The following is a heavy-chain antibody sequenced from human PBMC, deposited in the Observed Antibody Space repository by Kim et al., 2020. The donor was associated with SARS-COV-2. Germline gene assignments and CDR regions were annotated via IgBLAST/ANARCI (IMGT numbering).Heavy chain of an antibody. D-gene: IGHD2-8*01. Sequence: GGSLRLSCAASGFSFNNYWMHWVRQAPGKGLVWVSRINSDGSNTAYADSVKGRFTISRDNAKNTVYLQMNTLGAEDTAVYYCARRFVTKYHGVDVWGQGTTVTVSS. CDR3: ARRFVTKYHGVDV. CDR2: INSDGSNT. V-gene: IGHV3-74*01. CDR1: GFSFNNYW. J-gene: IGHJ6*02.